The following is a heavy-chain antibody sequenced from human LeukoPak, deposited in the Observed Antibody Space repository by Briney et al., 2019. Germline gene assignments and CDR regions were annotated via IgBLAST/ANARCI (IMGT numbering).Heavy chain of an antibody. D-gene: IGHD6-19*01. V-gene: IGHV3-9*01. J-gene: IGHJ4*02. CDR1: GFTFDDYA. CDR3: AKGSMKQWLVGGGFDY. CDR2: ISWNSDSI. Sequence: PGRSLRLSCAASGFTFDDYAMHWVRQAPGKGLEWVSGISWNSDSIGYADSVKGRFTISRDNAKNSLYLQMNSLRAEDTALYYCAKGSMKQWLVGGGFDYWGQGTLVTVSS.